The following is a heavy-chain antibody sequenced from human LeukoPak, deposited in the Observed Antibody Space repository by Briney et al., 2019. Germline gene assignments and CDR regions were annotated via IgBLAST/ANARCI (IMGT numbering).Heavy chain of an antibody. CDR2: IYYTGST. D-gene: IGHD5-24*01. V-gene: IGHV4-31*03. Sequence: SQTLSLTCTVSGGSISSGGYYWSWIRQHPGKGLEWIGYIYYTGSTFFNPSLKSRVIISVDTSKNQFSLKLSSVTAADTAVYYCARSDQRWLYSDYWGQGTLVTVSS. J-gene: IGHJ4*02. CDR3: ARSDQRWLYSDY. CDR1: GGSISSGGYY.